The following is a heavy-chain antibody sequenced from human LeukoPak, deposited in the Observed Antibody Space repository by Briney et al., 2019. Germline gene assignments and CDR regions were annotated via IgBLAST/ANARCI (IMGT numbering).Heavy chain of an antibody. Sequence: GASVKVSCKASGYTFTRYGFSWVRQAPGQGLEWMGLVSVDSGKTNYAQKLQGRVTMTTDTSTSTAYMELRSLRPDDTAIYYCARSLHYYDNSGLFIQYWGQGTLVTVSS. CDR2: VSVDSGKT. D-gene: IGHD3-22*01. V-gene: IGHV1-18*01. CDR1: GYTFTRYG. J-gene: IGHJ1*01. CDR3: ARSLHYYDNSGLFIQY.